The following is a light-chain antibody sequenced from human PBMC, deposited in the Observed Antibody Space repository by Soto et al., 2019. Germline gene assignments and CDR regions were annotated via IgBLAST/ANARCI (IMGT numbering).Light chain of an antibody. CDR1: SSDLGGYHY. CDR3: SSYTSSSTRI. J-gene: IGLJ1*01. V-gene: IGLV2-14*01. Sequence: QSALTQPASVSGSPGQSITISCTGTSSDLGGYHYVSWYQQHPGKAPKLMIYEVSNRPSGVSNRFSGSKSGNTASLTISGLQAEDEADYYCSSYTSSSTRIFGTGTKLTVL. CDR2: EVS.